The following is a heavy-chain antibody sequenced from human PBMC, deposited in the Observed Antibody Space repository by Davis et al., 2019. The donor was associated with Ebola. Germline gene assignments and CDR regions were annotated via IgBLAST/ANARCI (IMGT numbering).Heavy chain of an antibody. CDR2: IYYSGST. CDR1: GGSISSGDYY. Sequence: PSETLSLTCTVSGGSISSGDYYWSWIRQPPGKGLEWIGYIYYSGSTYYNPSLKSRVTISVDTSKNQFSLKLSSVTAADTAVYYCAKHRAVTYYFDYWGQGTLVTVSS. CDR3: AKHRAVTYYFDY. D-gene: IGHD4-11*01. J-gene: IGHJ4*02. V-gene: IGHV4-31*03.